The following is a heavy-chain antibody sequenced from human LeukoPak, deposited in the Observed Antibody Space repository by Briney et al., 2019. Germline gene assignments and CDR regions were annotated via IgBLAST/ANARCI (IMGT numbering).Heavy chain of an antibody. CDR1: GGSISSGSSDYY. D-gene: IGHD3-10*01. Sequence: SETLSLTCTVSGGSISSGSSDYYWGWIRQPPGKGLDWIGSISDSGRTYSNPSLKSRVPVSVDTSKNQFSLNLSSVTAADTAVYYCARQFGSGLWYFDLWGRGTLVTVSS. J-gene: IGHJ2*01. V-gene: IGHV4-39*01. CDR3: ARQFGSGLWYFDL. CDR2: ISDSGRT.